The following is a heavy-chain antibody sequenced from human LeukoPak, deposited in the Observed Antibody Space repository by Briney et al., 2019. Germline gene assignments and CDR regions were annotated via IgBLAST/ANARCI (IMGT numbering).Heavy chain of an antibody. CDR1: GFTFSTSG. CDR2: IRNDGNKK. D-gene: IGHD5-18*01. V-gene: IGHV3-30*02. Sequence: GGSLRLSCVASGFTFSTSGIHWVRQSPGKGLDWVAFIRNDGNKKNYAESVKGRFTISRDNSKNTLYLQMDSLSAEDTAVYYCVKVDTWGQGTLVTVS. J-gene: IGHJ4*02. CDR3: VKVDT.